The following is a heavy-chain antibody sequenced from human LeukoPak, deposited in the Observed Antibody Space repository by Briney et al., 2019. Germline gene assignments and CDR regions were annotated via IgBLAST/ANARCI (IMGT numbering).Heavy chain of an antibody. J-gene: IGHJ4*02. Sequence: SETLSLTCTVSGGSISSHYWSWIRQPPGKGLEWIGYIYYSGSTNYNPSLKSRVTISVDMSKNQFSLKLSSVTAADTAVYYCARGGAPLFDYWGQGTLVTVSS. CDR2: IYYSGST. V-gene: IGHV4-59*11. CDR1: GGSISSHY. D-gene: IGHD4/OR15-4a*01. CDR3: ARGGAPLFDY.